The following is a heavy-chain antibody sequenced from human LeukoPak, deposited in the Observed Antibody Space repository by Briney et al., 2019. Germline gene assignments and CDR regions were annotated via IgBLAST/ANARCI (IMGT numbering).Heavy chain of an antibody. CDR3: AGTKRWLVLGGGAFDI. CDR1: GGSSRGYY. V-gene: IGHV4-34*01. CDR2: INHSGST. J-gene: IGHJ3*02. Sequence: SSETLSLTCAVYGGSSRGYYWSWIRQPPGKGLEWIGEINHSGSTNYNPSLKSRVTISVDTSKNQFSLKLSSVTAADTAVYYCAGTKRWLVLGGGAFDIWGQGTMVTVSS. D-gene: IGHD6-19*01.